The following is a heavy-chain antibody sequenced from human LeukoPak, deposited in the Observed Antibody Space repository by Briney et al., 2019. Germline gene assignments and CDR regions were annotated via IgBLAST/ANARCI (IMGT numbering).Heavy chain of an antibody. D-gene: IGHD1-26*01. CDR1: GGSISSGGYY. CDR3: AREVGAITHLGAFDI. J-gene: IGHJ3*02. CDR2: IYYSGST. V-gene: IGHV4-31*03. Sequence: SETLSLTCTVSGGSISSGGYYWSWIRQHPWKGLEWIGYIYYSGSTYYNPSLKSRVTISVDTSKNQFSLKLSSVTAADTAVYYCAREVGAITHLGAFDIWGQGTMVTVSS.